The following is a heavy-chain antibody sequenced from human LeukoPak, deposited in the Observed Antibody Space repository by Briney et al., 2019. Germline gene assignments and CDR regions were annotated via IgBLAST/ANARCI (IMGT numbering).Heavy chain of an antibody. CDR1: LGLNSIRSLY. CDR3: ERSCEDSSVYYADDY. D-gene: IGHD3-22*01. J-gene: IGHJ4*02. Sequence: SETQSLTYSVSLGLNSIRSLYGAWIRQPPGKGLEWIGSTYSSGSTYYNPSLKSRVTISVDTSKDQFSLKLSSVTAADTAVYYCERSCEDSSVYYADDYWGQGTLVTVSS. V-gene: IGHV4-39*01. CDR2: TYSSGST.